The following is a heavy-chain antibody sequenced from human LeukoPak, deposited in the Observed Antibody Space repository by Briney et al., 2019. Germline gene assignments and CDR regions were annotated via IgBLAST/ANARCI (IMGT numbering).Heavy chain of an antibody. V-gene: IGHV4-39*07. Sequence: SETLSLTCTVSGGSISSSSYYWGWIRQPPGKGLEWIGSIYYSGSTYYNPSLKSRVTISVDTSKNQFSLKLSSVTAADTAVYYCARGSDWFDPWGQGTLVTVSS. CDR2: IYYSGST. CDR3: ARGSDWFDP. CDR1: GGSISSSSYY. J-gene: IGHJ5*02.